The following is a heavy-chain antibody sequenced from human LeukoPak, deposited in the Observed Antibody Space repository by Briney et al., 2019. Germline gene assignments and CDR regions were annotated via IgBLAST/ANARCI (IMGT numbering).Heavy chain of an antibody. CDR2: IYYSGST. Sequence: KTSETLSLTCTVSGGSISSYYWSWIRQPPGKGLEWIGYIYYSGSTNYNPSLKSRVTISVDTTKNQFSLKLSSVTAADTAVYYCAKSSGWYFDHWAREPGSPSPQ. V-gene: IGHV4-59*08. CDR1: GGSISSYY. J-gene: IGHJ4*02. CDR3: AKSSGWYFDH. D-gene: IGHD6-19*01.